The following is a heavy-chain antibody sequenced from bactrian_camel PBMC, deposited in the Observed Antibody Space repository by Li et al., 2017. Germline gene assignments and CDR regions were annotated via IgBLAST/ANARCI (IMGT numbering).Heavy chain of an antibody. CDR1: GYTSTVAC. Sequence: GGSVQAGGSARLTCVGSGYTSTVACMGWFRQAPGKAREAVAVIVGRGRRPYYADSVKGRFTISQDNAKNMVYLQVNSLKAEDTAMYYCAADTTSDCYTASWSYSVGRDRVDHWGQGTQVTVS. CDR2: IVGRGRRP. CDR3: AADTTSDCYTASWSYSVGRDRVDH. D-gene: IGHD3*01. J-gene: IGHJ4*01. V-gene: IGHV3-3*01.